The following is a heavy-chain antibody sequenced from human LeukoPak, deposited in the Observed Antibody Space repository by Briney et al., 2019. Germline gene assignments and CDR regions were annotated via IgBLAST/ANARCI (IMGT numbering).Heavy chain of an antibody. CDR1: GYTFTSYD. CDR2: MNPNSGNT. D-gene: IGHD1-20*01. J-gene: IGHJ4*02. CDR3: AVERGLTGTDY. Sequence: ASVKVSCKASGYTFTSYDINWVRQATGQGLEWMGWMNPNSGNTGYAQKFQGRVTITRNTSISTAYMELSSLRSGDTAVYYCAVERGLTGTDYWGQGTLVTVSS. V-gene: IGHV1-8*03.